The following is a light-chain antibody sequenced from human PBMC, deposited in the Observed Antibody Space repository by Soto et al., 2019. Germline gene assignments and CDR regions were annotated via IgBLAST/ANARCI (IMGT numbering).Light chain of an antibody. CDR3: QTWGTGIQV. CDR1: SGDSSYA. Sequence: QAVVTQSPSASASLGASVKLTCSRSSGDSSYAIAWHQQQPEKGPRYLMKLNSDGSHYKGGGIPDRFSGSSSGAERYLTISSLQSEDEADYYCQTWGTGIQVFGTGTKLTVL. V-gene: IGLV4-69*01. CDR2: LNSDGSH. J-gene: IGLJ1*01.